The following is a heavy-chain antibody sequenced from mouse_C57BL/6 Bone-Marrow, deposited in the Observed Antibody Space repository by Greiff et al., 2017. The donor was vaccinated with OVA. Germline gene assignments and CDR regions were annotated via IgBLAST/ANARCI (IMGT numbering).Heavy chain of an antibody. CDR2: INPNNGGT. CDR3: ARRRLSTMVKYYFDY. V-gene: IGHV1-18*01. Sequence: EVKLQQSGPELVKPGASVKIPCKASGYTFTDYNMDWVKQSHGKSLEWIGDINPNNGGTIYNQKFKGKATLTVDKSSSTAYMELRSLTSEDTAVYYCARRRLSTMVKYYFDYWGQGTTLTVSS. CDR1: GYTFTDYN. D-gene: IGHD2-1*01. J-gene: IGHJ2*01.